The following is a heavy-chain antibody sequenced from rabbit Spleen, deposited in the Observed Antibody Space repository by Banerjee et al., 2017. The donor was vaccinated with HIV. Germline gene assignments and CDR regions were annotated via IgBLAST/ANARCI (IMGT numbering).Heavy chain of an antibody. CDR2: IAGGGSIST. D-gene: IGHD8-1*01. J-gene: IGHJ6*01. CDR1: GFDFSINA. Sequence: QSLEESGGDLVKTGASLTLSCKAPGFDFSINAMCWVRQAPGKGLEWIACIAGGGSISTYYASWAKGRFTISRTSSTTVTLQMTSLTAADTATYFCARDTGSSFSSYGMDLWGQGTLVTVS. V-gene: IGHV1S40*01. CDR3: ARDTGSSFSSYGMDL.